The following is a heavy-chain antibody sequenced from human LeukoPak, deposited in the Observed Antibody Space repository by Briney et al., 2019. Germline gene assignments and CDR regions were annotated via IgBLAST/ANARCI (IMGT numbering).Heavy chain of an antibody. Sequence: ASVKVSCKASGYTFTGYYMHWVRQAPGQGLEWMGWINPNSGGTNYAQKFQGRVTMTRDTSISTAYMELSRLRSDDTAVYYCARVAGQFYDILPFDYWGQGTLVTVSS. D-gene: IGHD3-9*01. V-gene: IGHV1-2*02. CDR2: INPNSGGT. CDR3: ARVAGQFYDILPFDY. CDR1: GYTFTGYY. J-gene: IGHJ4*02.